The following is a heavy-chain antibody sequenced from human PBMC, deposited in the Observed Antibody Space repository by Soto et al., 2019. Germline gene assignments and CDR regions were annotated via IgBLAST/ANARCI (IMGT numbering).Heavy chain of an antibody. Sequence: QVQLQQWGAGLLKPSETLSLTCAVYGGFVSSGSYYWSWIRQPPGKGLEWIGEMSHSGGTHFNPSLKSRVTISVDTSKNQFSLKMSSVTAADTALYYCARVERGTATPVVDAFDIWGPGTMVTVYS. CDR3: ARVERGTATPVVDAFDI. CDR1: GGFVSSGSYY. CDR2: MSHSGGT. V-gene: IGHV4-34*01. D-gene: IGHD2-21*02. J-gene: IGHJ3*02.